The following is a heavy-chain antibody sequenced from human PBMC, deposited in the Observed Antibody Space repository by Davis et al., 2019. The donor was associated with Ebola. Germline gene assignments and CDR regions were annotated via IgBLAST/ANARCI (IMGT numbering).Heavy chain of an antibody. Sequence: MPSETLSLTCAVYGGSFSGYYWSWIRQPPGKGLEWIGEINHSGSTNYNPSLKSRVTISVDTSKNQLSLKLSSVTAADTAVYYCARVDYQGWFDPWGQGTLVTVSS. CDR2: INHSGST. CDR3: ARVDYQGWFDP. CDR1: GGSFSGYY. J-gene: IGHJ5*02. V-gene: IGHV4-34*01. D-gene: IGHD4/OR15-4a*01.